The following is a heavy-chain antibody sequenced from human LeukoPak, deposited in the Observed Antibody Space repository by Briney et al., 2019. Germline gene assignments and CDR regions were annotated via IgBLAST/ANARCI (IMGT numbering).Heavy chain of an antibody. CDR1: GFTFSSYG. Sequence: PGGSLRLSCAASGFTFSSYGMSWVRQAPGKGLEWVSVISGSGGSTYYADSVKGRFTISRDNSKNTLYLQMNSLRAEDTAVYYCAKDRTRVAAAGTIFDYWGQGTLVTVSS. CDR2: ISGSGGST. CDR3: AKDRTRVAAAGTIFDY. D-gene: IGHD6-13*01. J-gene: IGHJ4*02. V-gene: IGHV3-23*01.